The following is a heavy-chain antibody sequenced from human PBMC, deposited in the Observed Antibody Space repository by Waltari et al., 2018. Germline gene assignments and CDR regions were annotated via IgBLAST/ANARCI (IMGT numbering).Heavy chain of an antibody. J-gene: IGHJ6*03. CDR2: ISGSGGST. CDR3: AKRVTNSSSWFRAGYYMDV. V-gene: IGHV3-23*01. CDR1: GFTFSSYA. D-gene: IGHD6-13*01. Sequence: EVQLLESGGGLVQPGGSLRLSCAASGFTFSSYAMSWVRQAPGKGLEWVSAISGSGGSTYYADAVKGRFTISRDNSKNTLYLQMNSLRAEDTAVYYCAKRVTNSSSWFRAGYYMDVWGKGTTVTVSS.